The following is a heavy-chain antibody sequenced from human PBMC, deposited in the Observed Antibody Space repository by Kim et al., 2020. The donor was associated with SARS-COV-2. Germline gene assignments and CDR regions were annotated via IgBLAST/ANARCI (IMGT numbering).Heavy chain of an antibody. CDR1: GFTFTSYS. CDR3: ARSTGWLPAFDI. J-gene: IGHJ3*02. V-gene: IGHV3-21*01. Sequence: GGSLRLSCAASGFTFTSYSMNWVRQAPGKGLEWVSTISTSSSYIFYADSVKGRFTISRDNAKNSLYLQMNSLRVEDTAVYYCARSTGWLPAFDIWGQGT. CDR2: ISTSSSYI. D-gene: IGHD3-22*01.